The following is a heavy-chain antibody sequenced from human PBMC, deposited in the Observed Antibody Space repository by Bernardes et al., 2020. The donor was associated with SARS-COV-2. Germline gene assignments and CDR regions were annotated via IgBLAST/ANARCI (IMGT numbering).Heavy chain of an antibody. Sequence: ASVKVSCKASGYTFTSYYMHWVRQAPGQGLEWMGIINPSGGSTSYAQKFQGRVTMTRDTSTSTVYMELSSLRSEDTAVYYCARNRGDSYGLANYYFYGMDVWGQGTTVTVSS. CDR3: ARNRGDSYGLANYYFYGMDV. CDR2: INPSGGST. V-gene: IGHV1-46*01. J-gene: IGHJ6*02. D-gene: IGHD5-18*01. CDR1: GYTFTSYY.